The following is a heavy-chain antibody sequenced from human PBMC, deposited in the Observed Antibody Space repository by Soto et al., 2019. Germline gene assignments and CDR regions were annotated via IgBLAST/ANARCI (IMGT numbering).Heavy chain of an antibody. V-gene: IGHV4-61*08. CDR3: TREQSDDNYFDP. Sequence: SENLSLTCTVSGAALSSGGYFYTWVRQPPGKGLEWLGYIYYSGGTNYNPSLKSRVTISLDKSKSQFSLRLSSVTAADTAVYYCTREQSDDNYFDPWGQGTLVTVSS. D-gene: IGHD6-19*01. CDR2: IYYSGGT. CDR1: GAALSSGGYF. J-gene: IGHJ5*02.